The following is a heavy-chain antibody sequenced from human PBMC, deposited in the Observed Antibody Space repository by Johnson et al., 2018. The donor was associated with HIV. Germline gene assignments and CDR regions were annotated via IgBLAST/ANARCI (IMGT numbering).Heavy chain of an antibody. CDR1: GFTFSNAW. V-gene: IGHV3-15*01. Sequence: VQLVESGGGLVKPGGSLRLSCAASGFTFSNAWMSWVRQAPGKGLEWVGRIKSKTDGGTTDYAAPVKGRFTISRDDSKNTLYLQMNSLKTEDTAVYYCAKSSRVSTTFDAFDIWGQGTMVTVSS. CDR3: AKSSRVSTTFDAFDI. CDR2: IKSKTDGGTT. D-gene: IGHD1-26*01. J-gene: IGHJ3*02.